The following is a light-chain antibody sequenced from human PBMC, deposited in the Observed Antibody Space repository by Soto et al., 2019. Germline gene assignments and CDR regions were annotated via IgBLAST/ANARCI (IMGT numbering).Light chain of an antibody. J-gene: IGLJ3*02. CDR1: SSDIGAYNY. CDR3: SSYTSRPTIVV. V-gene: IGLV2-14*01. Sequence: QSALTQPASVSGSPGQSITISCTGTSSDIGAYNYVSWYQQHPGRAPKLMIYDVSNRPSGVSNRFSGSKSGNTASLTISGLQAEDEADYYCSSYTSRPTIVVFGGGTKLTVL. CDR2: DVS.